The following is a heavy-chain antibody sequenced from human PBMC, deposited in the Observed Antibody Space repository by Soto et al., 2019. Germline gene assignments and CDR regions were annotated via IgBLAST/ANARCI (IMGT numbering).Heavy chain of an antibody. D-gene: IGHD3-10*01. CDR3: ARASGSHFDY. J-gene: IGHJ4*02. CDR1: GFIFSTYA. V-gene: IGHV3-23*01. Sequence: GGSLRLSCAASGFIFSTYAMRWVRLAPGKGLEWVSAVSGSGGNTYYADSVKGRFIISRDNSKNTVYLQMGSLRAEDTAVYYCARASGSHFDYWGQGTLVTVSS. CDR2: VSGSGGNT.